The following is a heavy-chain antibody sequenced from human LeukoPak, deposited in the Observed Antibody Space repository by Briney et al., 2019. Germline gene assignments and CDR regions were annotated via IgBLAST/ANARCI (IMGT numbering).Heavy chain of an antibody. CDR1: GFAFSSSA. CDR3: AKSGYNRFDY. Sequence: GGSLRLSCAASGFAFSSSAMSWVRQAPGKGLEWVSSISGSGSGGSTYYADSVKGRFTISRDNSKNTLYLQMNSLRAEDTAVYYCAKSGYNRFDYWGQGTLVTVSS. J-gene: IGHJ4*02. CDR2: ISGSGSGGST. D-gene: IGHD5-24*01. V-gene: IGHV3-23*01.